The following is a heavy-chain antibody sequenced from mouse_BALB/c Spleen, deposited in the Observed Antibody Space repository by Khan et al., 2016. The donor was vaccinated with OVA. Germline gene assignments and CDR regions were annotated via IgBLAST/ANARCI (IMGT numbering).Heavy chain of an antibody. J-gene: IGHJ3*01. D-gene: IGHD2-2*01. CDR2: IDPFSGGT. Sequence: EVQLQQSGPELMKPGASVRISCKASGYSFTTYYIHWLMQSHGKSLEWIGYIDPFSGGTTYNQKFKGKATLTVDKSSSTAYIHLSNMTSTDSAVDYCTRHGYVSWFTYWGQGTLVTVSA. CDR1: GYSFTTYY. CDR3: TRHGYVSWFTY. V-gene: IGHV1S135*01.